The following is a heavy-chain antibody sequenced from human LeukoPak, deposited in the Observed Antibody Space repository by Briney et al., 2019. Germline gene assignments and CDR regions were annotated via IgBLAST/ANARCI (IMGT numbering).Heavy chain of an antibody. CDR2: IRYDGNNQ. J-gene: IGHJ6*03. D-gene: IGHD2-8*01. V-gene: IGHV3-30*02. CDR3: ARDEVFYYYYYMDV. CDR1: GFIFSDYG. Sequence: GGSLRLSCAASGFIFSDYGMHWVRQAPGKGLEWVAFIRYDGNNQYYADSVKGRFTISRDNSQNTLYLQMNSLRAEDTAVYYCARDEVFYYYYYMDVWGKGTTVTISS.